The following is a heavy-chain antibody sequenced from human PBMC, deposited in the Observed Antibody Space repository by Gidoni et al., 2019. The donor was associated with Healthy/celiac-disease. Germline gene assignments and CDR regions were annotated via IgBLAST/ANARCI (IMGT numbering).Heavy chain of an antibody. V-gene: IGHV3-30*04. CDR3: ARALRLELYRSLAGFDY. D-gene: IGHD6-13*01. CDR2: ISYDGSNK. Sequence: EWVAVISYDGSNKYYADSVKGRFTISRDNSKNTLYLQMNSLRAEDTAVYYCARALRLELYRSLAGFDYWGQGTLVTVSS. J-gene: IGHJ4*02.